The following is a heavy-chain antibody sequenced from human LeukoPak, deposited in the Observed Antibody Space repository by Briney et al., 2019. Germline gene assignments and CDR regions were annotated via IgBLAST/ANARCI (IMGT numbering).Heavy chain of an antibody. J-gene: IGHJ4*02. CDR1: GDSISSYY. CDR2: IYNSGST. V-gene: IGHV4-59*01. CDR3: ARDRIVAAHFDY. Sequence: SETLSLTCTVSGDSISSYYWSWIRQPPGKGLEWIGYIYNSGSTNYNPSLKSRVTISVDTSKNQFSLKLSSVTAADTAVYYCARDRIVAAHFDYWGQGTLVTVSS. D-gene: IGHD6-13*01.